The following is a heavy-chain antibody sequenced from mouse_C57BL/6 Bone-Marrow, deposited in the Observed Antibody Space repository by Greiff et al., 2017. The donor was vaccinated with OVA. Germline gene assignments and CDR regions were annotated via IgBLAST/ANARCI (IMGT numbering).Heavy chain of an antibody. CDR1: GYTFTSYW. D-gene: IGHD1-1*01. CDR2: IDPSDSYT. CDR3: AREGSSSMDY. Sequence: QVQLKESGAELVMPGASVKLSCKASGYTFTSYWMHWVKQRPGQGLEWIGEIDPSDSYTNYNQKFKGKSTLTVDKSSSTAYMQLSSLTSEDSAVYCCAREGSSSMDYWGQGTSVTVSS. V-gene: IGHV1-69*01. J-gene: IGHJ4*01.